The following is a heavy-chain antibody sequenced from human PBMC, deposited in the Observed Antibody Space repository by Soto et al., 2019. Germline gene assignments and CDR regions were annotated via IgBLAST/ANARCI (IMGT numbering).Heavy chain of an antibody. CDR2: ISGGGINT. Sequence: GGSLRLSCAASGFTFSSYALTWVRQAPGKGLECVSVISGGGINTLYADSVKGRFTISRDNSKNTLYLQMNSLRADDTAVYYCATVGRANYFDNWGQGTLV. CDR1: GFTFSSYA. J-gene: IGHJ4*02. CDR3: ATVGRANYFDN. V-gene: IGHV3-23*01.